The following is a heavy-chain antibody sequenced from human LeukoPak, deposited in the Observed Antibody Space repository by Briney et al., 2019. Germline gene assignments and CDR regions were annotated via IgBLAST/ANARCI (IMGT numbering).Heavy chain of an antibody. D-gene: IGHD6-13*01. J-gene: IGHJ5*02. V-gene: IGHV4-4*07. CDR1: GVSITTYY. Sequence: PSETLSLTCSVSGVSITTYYWNWIRQPAGKGLVWIGRFHSSGNTNFNPSFKSGVTMSVDTSNSQFFLNLTSVTAADTAIYYCARDIAGWAASGKSSCFDPWGQGTLVVVSS. CDR3: ARDIAGWAASGKSSCFDP. CDR2: FHSSGNT.